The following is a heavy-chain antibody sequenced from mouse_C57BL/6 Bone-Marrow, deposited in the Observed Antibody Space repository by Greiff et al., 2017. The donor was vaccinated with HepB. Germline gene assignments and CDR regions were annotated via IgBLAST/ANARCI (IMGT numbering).Heavy chain of an antibody. Sequence: EVKLMESGPGLVKPSQSLSLTCSVTGYSITSGYYWNWIRQFPGNKLEWMGYISYDGSNNYNPSLKNRISITRDTSKNQFFLKLNSVTTEDTATYYCARDLFLRGYFDYWGQGTTLTVSS. CDR2: ISYDGSN. CDR1: GYSITSGYY. CDR3: ARDLFLRGYFDY. D-gene: IGHD1-1*01. J-gene: IGHJ2*01. V-gene: IGHV3-6*01.